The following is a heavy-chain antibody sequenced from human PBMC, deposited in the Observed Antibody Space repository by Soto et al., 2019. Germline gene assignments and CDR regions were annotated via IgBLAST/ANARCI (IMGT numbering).Heavy chain of an antibody. J-gene: IGHJ3*01. CDR2: IYSGGST. CDR3: ATRPLLPGAP. V-gene: IGHV3-53*01. CDR1: GFSFSSNE. D-gene: IGHD3-22*01. Sequence: EVQLVESGGGLIQPGGSLRLSCAASGFSFSSNEMYWVRQAPRKGLEWVSLIYSGGSTYYADSVKGRFTISRDNSKNTLYLQMSSLRAEDTAVYYCATRPLLPGAPWGQGTMVTVSS.